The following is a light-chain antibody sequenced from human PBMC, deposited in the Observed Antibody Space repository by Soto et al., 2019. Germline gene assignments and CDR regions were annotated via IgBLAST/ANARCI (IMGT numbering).Light chain of an antibody. CDR2: DSS. Sequence: EIVLTRFPATLLFSQGEKATLSGRASQSLASNFLAWYQQKPGQPPRLLIYDSSTRATGFPDRFSGSGSGTDFTLTIIRLEPEDFAVYYCQQYDISPWTFGQGTKVEIK. V-gene: IGKV3-20*01. CDR1: QSLASNF. J-gene: IGKJ1*01. CDR3: QQYDISPWT.